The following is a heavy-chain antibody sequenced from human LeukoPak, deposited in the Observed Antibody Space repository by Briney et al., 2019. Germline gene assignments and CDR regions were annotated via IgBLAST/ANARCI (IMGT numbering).Heavy chain of an antibody. V-gene: IGHV3-64*01. CDR3: ARERSLQYDY. D-gene: IGHD1-1*01. CDR2: ISSNGGST. Sequence: GGSLRLSCAASGFTFSSYAMHWVRQAPGKGLEYVSAISSNGGSTYYANSVKGRFTISRDNSKNTLYLQMGSLRAEDMAVYYCARERSLQYDYWGQGTLVTVSS. CDR1: GFTFSSYA. J-gene: IGHJ4*02.